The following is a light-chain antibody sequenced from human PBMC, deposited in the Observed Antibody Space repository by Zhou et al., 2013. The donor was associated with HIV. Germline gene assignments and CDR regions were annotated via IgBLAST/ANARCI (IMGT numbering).Light chain of an antibody. CDR2: LGS. V-gene: IGKV2-28*01. CDR3: MQALQTPFT. CDR1: QTLLYRNGKNY. Sequence: DIVMTQSPLSLPVTPGEPASISCRSNQTLLYRNGKNYLDWYLQKPGQSPQVLIYLGSNRASGVPDRFSGSGSGTDFTLKISRVEAEDAGVYYCMQALQTPFTFGPGTKWISN. J-gene: IGKJ3*01.